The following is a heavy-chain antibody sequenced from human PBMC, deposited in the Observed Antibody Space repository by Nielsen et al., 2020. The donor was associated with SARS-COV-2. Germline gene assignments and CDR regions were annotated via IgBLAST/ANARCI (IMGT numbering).Heavy chain of an antibody. V-gene: IGHV3-74*01. CDR2: IRSDGGSP. CDR1: GFAFSPYW. CDR3: ARDKTYGYDY. Sequence: GGSLRLSCAASGFAFSPYWMHWVRQAPGKGLVWVANIRSDGGSPTYADFVKGRFTISRDNAKNTLYLQMNSLTAEDTAVYYCARDKTYGYDYWGQGTLVTVSS. J-gene: IGHJ4*02. D-gene: IGHD5-18*01.